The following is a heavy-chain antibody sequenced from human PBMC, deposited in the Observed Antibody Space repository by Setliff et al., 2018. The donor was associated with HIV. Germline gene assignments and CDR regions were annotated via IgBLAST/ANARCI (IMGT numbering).Heavy chain of an antibody. CDR1: GGSISGHY. D-gene: IGHD3-16*02. V-gene: IGHV4-4*09. Sequence: RASETLSLTCTVSGGSISGHYWSWIRQPPGRGLEWIGYIYSSGSTNFNPPLQSRVTISVDTSKNQSSLKLSSVTAADTAVYYCARLDYEYVWGSFRYWFDLWGQGTLVTVSS. CDR3: ARLDYEYVWGSFRYWFDL. J-gene: IGHJ5*02. CDR2: IYSSGST.